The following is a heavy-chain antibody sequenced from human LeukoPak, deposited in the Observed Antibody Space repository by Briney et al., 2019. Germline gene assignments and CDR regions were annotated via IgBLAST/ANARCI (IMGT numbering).Heavy chain of an antibody. Sequence: GSGPTLVKPTQTLTLTCTFSGFSLSTSGVGVGWIRQPPGKALEWLALIYWNDDKRYSPSLKSRLTITKDTSKNQVVLTMTNMDPVDTATYYCAHTGARKTPRYCSSTSCYQPHFDYWGQGTLVTVSS. CDR3: AHTGARKTPRYCSSTSCYQPHFDY. D-gene: IGHD2-2*01. J-gene: IGHJ4*02. V-gene: IGHV2-5*01. CDR2: IYWNDDK. CDR1: GFSLSTSGVG.